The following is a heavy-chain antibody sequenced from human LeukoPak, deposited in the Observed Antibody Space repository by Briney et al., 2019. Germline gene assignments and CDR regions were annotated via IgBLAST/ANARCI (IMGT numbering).Heavy chain of an antibody. CDR3: AKDGAVVVVTAILDV. V-gene: IGHV3-30*18. J-gene: IGHJ6*02. CDR2: ISYDGSNK. CDR1: GFTFSSYG. Sequence: PGGSLRLSCAASGFTFSSYGMHWVRQAPGKGLEWVAVISYDGSNKYYADSVKGRFTISRDNSKNTLYLQMNSLRAEDTAVYYCAKDGAVVVVTAILDVWGQGTTVTVSS. D-gene: IGHD2-21*02.